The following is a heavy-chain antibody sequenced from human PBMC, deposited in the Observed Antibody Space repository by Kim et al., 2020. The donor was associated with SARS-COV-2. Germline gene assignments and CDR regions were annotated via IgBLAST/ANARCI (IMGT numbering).Heavy chain of an antibody. D-gene: IGHD2-2*02. CDR2: IRDKASSYTT. V-gene: IGHV3-72*01. CDR1: RFTFSDHS. CDR3: ARETDCSSSSCYKSYYDYYGLDV. Sequence: GGSLRLSCAASRFTFSDHSMDWVRQAPGKGLEWVGWIRDKASSYTTPYAASGRGSFTISRADSENSVYLQMNSLKVEDTAVYYCARETDCSSSSCYKSYYDYYGLDVWGRGTTVTLS. J-gene: IGHJ6*02.